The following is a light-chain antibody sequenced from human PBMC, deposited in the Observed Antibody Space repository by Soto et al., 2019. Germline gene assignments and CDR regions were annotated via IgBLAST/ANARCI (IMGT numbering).Light chain of an antibody. CDR3: QRYNNY. J-gene: IGKJ2*01. V-gene: IGKV1-5*01. Sequence: DIQMTQSPSTLSASVRDRVTITCRASQTISKWLAWYQLKPGRAPNLLIYDTSILKSGVPSRFSGSGSGTEFTLTISSLQPDDFATYYCQRYNNYFGLGTKVDIK. CDR1: QTISKW. CDR2: DTS.